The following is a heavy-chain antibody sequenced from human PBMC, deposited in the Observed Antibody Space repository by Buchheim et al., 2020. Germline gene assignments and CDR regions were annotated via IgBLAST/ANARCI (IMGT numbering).Heavy chain of an antibody. CDR2: INPSGGST. Sequence: QVQLVQSGAEVKKPGASVKVSCEASGYTFTNYYMHWVRQSPGQGLEWMGIINPSGGSTHYAQKFQGRVTMTRDTSTSTVYMELSSLRSEDTAVYYCARDWGGGSGSYYHFFDPWGQGTL. J-gene: IGHJ5*02. D-gene: IGHD3-10*01. CDR1: GYTFTNYY. V-gene: IGHV1-46*01. CDR3: ARDWGGGSGSYYHFFDP.